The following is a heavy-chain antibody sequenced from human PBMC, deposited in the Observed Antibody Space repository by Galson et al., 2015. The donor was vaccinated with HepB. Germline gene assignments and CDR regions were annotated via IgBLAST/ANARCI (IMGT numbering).Heavy chain of an antibody. V-gene: IGHV3-64D*06. D-gene: IGHD3-3*01. J-gene: IGHJ4*02. Sequence: SLRLSCAASGFTFSSYAMHWVRQAPGKGLEYVSAISSNGGSTYYADSVKGRFTISRDNSKNTLYLQMSSLRAEDTAVYYCVKGSKRDHYDFWSGYYGPFDYWGQGTLVTVSS. CDR2: ISSNGGST. CDR1: GFTFSSYA. CDR3: VKGSKRDHYDFWSGYYGPFDY.